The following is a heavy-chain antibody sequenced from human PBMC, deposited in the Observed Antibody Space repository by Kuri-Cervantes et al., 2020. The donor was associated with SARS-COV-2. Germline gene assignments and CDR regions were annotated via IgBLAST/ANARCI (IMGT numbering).Heavy chain of an antibody. CDR3: ARNWGFGFGV. CDR1: GDSIGSSDW. J-gene: IGHJ3*01. V-gene: IGHV4/OR15-8*01. D-gene: IGHD3-16*01. CDR2: MYLPGIA. Sequence: ESLKISCGVSGDSIGSSDWWSWIRQPPGKGLEWIGQMYLPGIANYNPSLRGRVTISGDKSQSQISLKLISLTAADTAVYYCARNWGFGFGVWGQGIMVTVSS.